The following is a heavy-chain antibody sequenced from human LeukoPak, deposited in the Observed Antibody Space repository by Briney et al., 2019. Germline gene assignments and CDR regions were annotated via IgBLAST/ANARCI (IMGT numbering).Heavy chain of an antibody. CDR2: IIPIFGIA. J-gene: IGHJ6*02. D-gene: IGHD1-1*01. CDR3: ARRNEDYYYGMDV. Sequence: ASVNVSCKASGGTFSSYAISWVRQAPGQGLEWMGRIIPIFGIANYAQKFQGRVTITADKSTSTAYMELSSLRSEDTAVYYCARRNEDYYYGMDVWGQGTTVTVSS. V-gene: IGHV1-69*04. CDR1: GGTFSSYA.